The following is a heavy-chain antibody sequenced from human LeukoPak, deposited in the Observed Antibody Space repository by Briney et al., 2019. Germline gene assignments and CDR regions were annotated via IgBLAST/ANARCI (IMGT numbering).Heavy chain of an antibody. J-gene: IGHJ4*02. V-gene: IGHV3-7*03. CDR1: GFSFSSSW. CDR2: IKQDGSDK. D-gene: IGHD6-19*01. CDR3: TLVQVAGVFDY. Sequence: GGSLRLSCAASGFSFSSSWMSWVRQAPGKGLEWVANIKQDGSDKYYVDSVKGRFTISRDNARNSLYLQMNSLRAEDTAVYYCTLVQVAGVFDYWGQETLVTVSS.